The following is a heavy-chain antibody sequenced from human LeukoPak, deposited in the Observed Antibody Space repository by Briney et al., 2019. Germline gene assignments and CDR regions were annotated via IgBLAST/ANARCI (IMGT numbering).Heavy chain of an antibody. CDR1: GFTFSSYG. J-gene: IGHJ6*03. D-gene: IGHD1-7*01. CDR3: AKDELLDTTPNYYYYYMDV. V-gene: IGHV3-23*01. Sequence: PGGTLRLSCAGSGFTFSSYGMSWARHAPGKGLEWVSVISGSGGIIYYADSVEGRFTISRDNSKNTLYLQMNSLRAEDTALYYCAKDELLDTTPNYYYYYMDVWGKGTTVTISS. CDR2: ISGSGGII.